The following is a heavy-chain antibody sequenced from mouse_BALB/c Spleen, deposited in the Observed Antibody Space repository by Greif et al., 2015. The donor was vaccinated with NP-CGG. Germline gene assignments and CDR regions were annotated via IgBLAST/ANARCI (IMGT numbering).Heavy chain of an antibody. CDR3: ASQELRRPGYWYFDV. V-gene: IGHV5-9-3*01. J-gene: IGHJ1*01. CDR2: ISSGGSYT. Sequence: EVQGVESGGGLVKPGGSLKLSCAASGFTFSSYAMSWVRQTPEKRLEWVATISSGGSYTYYPDSVKGRFTISRDNAKNTLYLQMSSLRSEDTAMYYCASQELRRPGYWYFDVWGAGTTVTVSS. CDR1: GFTFSSYA. D-gene: IGHD2-4*01.